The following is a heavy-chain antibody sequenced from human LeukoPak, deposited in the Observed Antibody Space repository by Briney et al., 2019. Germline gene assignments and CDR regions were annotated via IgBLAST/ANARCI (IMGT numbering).Heavy chain of an antibody. J-gene: IGHJ6*03. CDR2: IYTSGTT. CDR3: ATLRGAGGYYYMDV. CDR1: GASISSYY. Sequence: SETLSLTCTVSGASISSYYWSWIRQPPGKGLEWIGYIYTSGTTNYNPSLKSRVTMSVDTSKNQFSLKLSSVTAADAAMYYCATLRGAGGYYYMDVWGKGTTVTVYS. V-gene: IGHV4-4*09. D-gene: IGHD3-16*01.